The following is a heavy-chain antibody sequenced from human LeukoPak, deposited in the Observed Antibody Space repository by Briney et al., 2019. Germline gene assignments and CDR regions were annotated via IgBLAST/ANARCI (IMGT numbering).Heavy chain of an antibody. CDR3: AGQIIAAAGTGYMDV. D-gene: IGHD6-13*01. V-gene: IGHV4-59*01. J-gene: IGHJ6*03. Sequence: SETLSLTCTVSGGSISGYYWSWIRQPPRKGLEWIGYISYSGSTNYDPSLKSRVTISLDTSKNQFSLKLSSVTAADTAVYYCAGQIIAAAGTGYMDVWGKGTTVTISS. CDR2: ISYSGST. CDR1: GGSISGYY.